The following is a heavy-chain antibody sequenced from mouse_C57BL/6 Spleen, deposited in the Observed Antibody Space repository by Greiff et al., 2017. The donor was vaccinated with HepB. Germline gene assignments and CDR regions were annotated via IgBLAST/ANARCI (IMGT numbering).Heavy chain of an antibody. CDR3: ARDRDYDVGFAY. D-gene: IGHD2-4*01. CDR1: GFTFSSYA. Sequence: EVKLMESGGGLVKPGGSLKLSCAASGFTFSSYAMSWVRQTPEKRLEWVATISDGGSYTYYPDNVKGRFTISRDNAKNNLYLQMSHLKSEDTAMYYCARDRDYDVGFAYWGQGTLVTVSA. CDR2: ISDGGSYT. V-gene: IGHV5-4*01. J-gene: IGHJ3*01.